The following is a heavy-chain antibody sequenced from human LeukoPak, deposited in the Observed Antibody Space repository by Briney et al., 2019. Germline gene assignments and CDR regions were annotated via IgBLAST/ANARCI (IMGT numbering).Heavy chain of an antibody. V-gene: IGHV3-48*03. J-gene: IGHJ6*03. CDR3: ARDPSQQGYYYYYYMDV. Sequence: GGSLRLSCAASGFTFSSYEMNWVRQAPGKGLEWVSYISSSGSTIYYADSVKGRFTISRDNAKNSLYLQVNSLRAEDTAVYYCARDPSQQGYYYYYYMDVWGKGTTVTVSS. CDR2: ISSSGSTI. CDR1: GFTFSSYE.